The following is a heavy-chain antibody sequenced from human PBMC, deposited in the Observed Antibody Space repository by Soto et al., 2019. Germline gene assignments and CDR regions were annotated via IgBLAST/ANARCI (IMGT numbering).Heavy chain of an antibody. Sequence: PVGCLRLSCAASGFRLNDYNLHWFRQAPGNGLEWVSFISWNGANTFYADSVKGRFTISRDSSKKSVSLQSNSLRSEDTALYYYARETVSYGFALDVWGQGTTVTVSS. V-gene: IGHV3-43*01. CDR1: GFRLNDYN. CDR3: ARETVSYGFALDV. J-gene: IGHJ6*02. CDR2: ISWNGANT. D-gene: IGHD3-16*01.